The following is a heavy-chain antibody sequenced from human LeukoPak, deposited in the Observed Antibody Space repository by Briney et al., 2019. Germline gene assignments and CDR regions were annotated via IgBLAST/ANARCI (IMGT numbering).Heavy chain of an antibody. CDR2: IYYSGST. Sequence: PSETLSLTCTVSGGSISSYYWSWIRQPPGKGLEGIGYIYYSGSTNYNPSLKSRVTISVDTSKNQFSLKLSSVTAADTAVYYCAGDLPANGAFDIWGQGTMVTVSS. CDR1: GGSISSYY. CDR3: AGDLPANGAFDI. J-gene: IGHJ3*02. V-gene: IGHV4-59*01. D-gene: IGHD2-2*01.